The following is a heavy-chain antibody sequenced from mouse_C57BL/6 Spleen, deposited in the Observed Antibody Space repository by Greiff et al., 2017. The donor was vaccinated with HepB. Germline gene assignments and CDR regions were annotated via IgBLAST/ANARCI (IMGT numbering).Heavy chain of an antibody. V-gene: IGHV1-26*01. CDR2: INPNNGGT. CDR1: GYTFTDYY. J-gene: IGHJ2*01. D-gene: IGHD2-3*01. Sequence: EVQLQQSGPELVKPGASVKISCKASGYTFTDYYMNWVKQSHGKSLEWIGDINPNNGGTSYNQKFKGKATLTVDKSSSTAYMELRSLTSEDSAVYYCARRDDGYYHFDYWGQGTTLTVSS. CDR3: ARRDDGYYHFDY.